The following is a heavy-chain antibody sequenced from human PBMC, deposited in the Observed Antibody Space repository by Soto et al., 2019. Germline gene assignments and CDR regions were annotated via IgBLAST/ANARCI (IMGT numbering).Heavy chain of an antibody. CDR1: GGSISSYY. J-gene: IGHJ6*02. CDR2: IYYSGST. CDR3: ARTVHYDFWSGYYTGSGMDV. V-gene: IGHV4-59*01. Sequence: PSETLSLTCTVSGGSISSYYWSWIRQPPGKGLEWIGYIYYSGSTNYNPSLKSRVTISVDTSKNQFSLKLSSVTAADTAVYYCARTVHYDFWSGYYTGSGMDVWGQGTTVT. D-gene: IGHD3-3*01.